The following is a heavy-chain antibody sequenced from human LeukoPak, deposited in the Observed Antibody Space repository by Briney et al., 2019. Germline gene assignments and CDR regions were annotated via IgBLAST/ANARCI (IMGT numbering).Heavy chain of an antibody. Sequence: SETLSLTCAVYGGSFSGYYWSWIRQPPGKGLEWIGEINHSGGTNYNPSLKSRVTISVDTSKNQFSLKLSSVTAADTAVYYCARGYGSGSYSVYYYGMDVWGKGTTVTVSS. D-gene: IGHD3-10*01. J-gene: IGHJ6*04. V-gene: IGHV4-34*01. CDR3: ARGYGSGSYSVYYYGMDV. CDR2: INHSGGT. CDR1: GGSFSGYY.